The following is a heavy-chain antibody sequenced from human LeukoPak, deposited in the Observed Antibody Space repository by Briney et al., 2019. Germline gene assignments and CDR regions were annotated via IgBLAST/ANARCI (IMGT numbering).Heavy chain of an antibody. CDR2: INCNGGSI. J-gene: IGHJ4*02. CDR3: ARADKDGYGFFGFDY. D-gene: IGHD5-18*01. CDR1: GFAFHDYG. Sequence: GGSLRLSCGASGFAFHDYGMRWVRQAPGKGLEWVAGINCNGGSIGYADSVKGRFTISRDNAKNSLYLQIESLRAEPTALYYCARADKDGYGFFGFDYWGQGTLVTVSS. V-gene: IGHV3-20*04.